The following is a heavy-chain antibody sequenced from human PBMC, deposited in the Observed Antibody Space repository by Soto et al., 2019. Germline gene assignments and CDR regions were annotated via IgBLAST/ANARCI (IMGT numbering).Heavy chain of an antibody. CDR3: TTGGYSSSWYYLFGMDV. D-gene: IGHD6-13*01. CDR1: GFTFSSYA. CDR2: IWFDGSER. V-gene: IGHV3-33*01. Sequence: GGSLRLSCAASGFTFSSYAMHWVRQAPGEGLEWVAAIWFDGSERYYTASVKGRFTISRHNSWNTLYLEVNSLRAEDTAVYYCTTGGYSSSWYYLFGMDVWSQGTTVTVSS. J-gene: IGHJ6*02.